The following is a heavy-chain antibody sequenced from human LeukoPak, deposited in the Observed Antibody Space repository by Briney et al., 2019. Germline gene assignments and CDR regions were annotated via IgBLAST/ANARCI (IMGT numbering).Heavy chain of an antibody. CDR1: GYTFTSYD. CDR2: MNPSSGNT. Sequence: ASVKVSCKASGYTFTSYDINWVRQATGQGLEWMGWMNPSSGNTGYAQKFQGRVTMTRNTSISTAYMELSSLRSEDTAVYYCATSVVRGYYDFWSGCYKYGMDVWGQGTTVTVSS. V-gene: IGHV1-8*01. D-gene: IGHD3-3*01. CDR3: ATSVVRGYYDFWSGCYKYGMDV. J-gene: IGHJ6*02.